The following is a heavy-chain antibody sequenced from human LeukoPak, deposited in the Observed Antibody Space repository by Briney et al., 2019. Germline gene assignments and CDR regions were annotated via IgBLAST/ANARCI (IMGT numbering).Heavy chain of an antibody. CDR1: GYTFTGYY. D-gene: IGHD6-19*01. J-gene: IGHJ5*02. Sequence: ASVKVSCKASGYTFTGYYMHWVRQAPGQGLEWMGWINPNSGGTNYAQKFQGRVTMTRDTSISTAYMELSRLRSDDTAVYYCARAIRYSSGWFGWFDPWGQGTLVTVSS. CDR2: INPNSGGT. CDR3: ARAIRYSSGWFGWFDP. V-gene: IGHV1-2*02.